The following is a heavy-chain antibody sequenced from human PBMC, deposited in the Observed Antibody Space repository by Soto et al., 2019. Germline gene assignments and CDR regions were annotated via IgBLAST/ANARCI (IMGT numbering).Heavy chain of an antibody. CDR2: IYTSGST. Sequence: PSETLSLTCTVSGGSISSYYWSWIRQPAGKGLEWIGRIYTSGSTNYNPSLKSRVTMSVDTSKNQFSLKLSSVTAADTAVYYCARAAPLYCSSTSCLVGEYYHYGMDVWGQGTTVTVSS. V-gene: IGHV4-4*07. CDR3: ARAAPLYCSSTSCLVGEYYHYGMDV. CDR1: GGSISSYY. J-gene: IGHJ6*02. D-gene: IGHD2-2*01.